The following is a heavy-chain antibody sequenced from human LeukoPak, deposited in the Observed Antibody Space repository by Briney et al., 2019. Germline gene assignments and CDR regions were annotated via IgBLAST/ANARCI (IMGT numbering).Heavy chain of an antibody. V-gene: IGHV3-7*01. CDR1: EFTFSSYW. CDR2: IKQDGSEK. Sequence: TGGSLRLSCAASEFTFSSYWMSWVRQAPGKGLEWVAYIKQDGSEKYYVDSVKGRFTISRDNAKNSLYLQMNSLRAEDTAVYYCARNNYGGNSGAFDIWGQGTMVTVSS. J-gene: IGHJ3*02. CDR3: ARNNYGGNSGAFDI. D-gene: IGHD4-23*01.